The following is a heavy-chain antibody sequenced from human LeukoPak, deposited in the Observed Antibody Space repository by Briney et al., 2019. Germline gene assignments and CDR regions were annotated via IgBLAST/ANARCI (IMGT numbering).Heavy chain of an antibody. CDR3: ARVVGAPVPAAAIDY. CDR2: ISSSGRTI. Sequence: GGSLRLSCAASGFTFSSYEMNWVRQAPGKGLEWVSYISSSGRTIYYADSVKGRFTISRDNAKNSLYLQMNSLRAEDTAVYYCARVVGAPVPAAAIDYWGQGTLVTVSS. J-gene: IGHJ4*02. V-gene: IGHV3-48*03. D-gene: IGHD2-2*01. CDR1: GFTFSSYE.